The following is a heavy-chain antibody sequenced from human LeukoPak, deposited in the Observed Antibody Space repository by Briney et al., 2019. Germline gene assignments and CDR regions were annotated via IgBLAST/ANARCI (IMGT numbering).Heavy chain of an antibody. CDR1: GGSISSYY. CDR2: IYTGGST. J-gene: IGHJ6*03. V-gene: IGHV4-4*07. D-gene: IGHD6-13*01. CDR3: ARDEQQNSYYMDV. Sequence: PSETLSLTCTVSGGSISSYYWSWIRQPAGKGLEWIGRIYTGGSTNYNPSLKSRVTMSVDTSKNQFSLKLSSVTAADTAVYYCARDEQQNSYYMDVWGKGTTVTVSS.